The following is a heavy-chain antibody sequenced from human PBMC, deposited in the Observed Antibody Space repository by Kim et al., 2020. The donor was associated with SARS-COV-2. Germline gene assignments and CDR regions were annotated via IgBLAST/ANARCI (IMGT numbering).Heavy chain of an antibody. D-gene: IGHD1-1*01. V-gene: IGHV1-46*01. Sequence: ASVKVSCKAFGYTFTSYYMHWVRQAPGQGLEWMGIINPSGGTKSYAQNFQGRVTMTRDTSTSTVYMELSSLRSEDTAVYYCARGNAGNNAFDIWGQGTMVTVSS. CDR1: GYTFTSYY. CDR2: INPSGGTK. CDR3: ARGNAGNNAFDI. J-gene: IGHJ3*02.